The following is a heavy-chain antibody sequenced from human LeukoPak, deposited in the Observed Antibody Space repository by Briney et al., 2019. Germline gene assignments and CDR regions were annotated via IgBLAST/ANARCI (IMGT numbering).Heavy chain of an antibody. Sequence: ASVKVSCKASGYTFTSYYMHWVRQAPGQGLEWMGIINPSGGSTSYAQKFQGRVTMTRDTSTSTVYMELSSLRSEDTAVYYCARDFSPLGESSLCGNWGQGTLVTVSS. V-gene: IGHV1-46*01. CDR1: GYTFTSYY. CDR2: INPSGGST. CDR3: ARDFSPLGESSLCGN. D-gene: IGHD3-16*02. J-gene: IGHJ4*02.